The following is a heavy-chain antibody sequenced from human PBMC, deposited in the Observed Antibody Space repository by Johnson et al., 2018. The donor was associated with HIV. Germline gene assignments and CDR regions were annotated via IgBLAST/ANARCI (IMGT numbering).Heavy chain of an antibody. J-gene: IGHJ3*02. CDR3: ARVTKYYFDSSVDAFDI. D-gene: IGHD3-22*01. CDR2: ISESGTTI. V-gene: IGHV3-11*04. CDR1: GFTVSSNY. Sequence: QVHLVESGGDLVQPGGSLRLSCAASGFTVSSNYMSWVRQAPGKGLEWVSYISESGTTIYYADSVKGRFTISRDNAKNSLYLQMNSLRAEDTAVYFCARVTKYYFDSSVDAFDIWGQGTVVTVSS.